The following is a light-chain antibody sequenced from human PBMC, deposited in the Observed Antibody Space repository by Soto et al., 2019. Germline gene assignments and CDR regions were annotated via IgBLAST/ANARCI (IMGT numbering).Light chain of an antibody. CDR1: QSVLYSSNNKNY. CDR2: WAS. V-gene: IGKV4-1*01. Sequence: DIVMTQSPDSLAVSLGERATINCKSSQSVLYSSNNKNYLAWYQQKPGQPPKLLIYWASTRESGVPDRFSGSGSGTDFTLPISSLQAEDVAVYYCQQYYSTPQFTVGPGTKVDIK. CDR3: QQYYSTPQFT. J-gene: IGKJ3*01.